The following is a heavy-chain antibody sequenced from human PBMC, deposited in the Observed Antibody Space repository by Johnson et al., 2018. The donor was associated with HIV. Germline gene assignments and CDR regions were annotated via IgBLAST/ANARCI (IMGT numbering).Heavy chain of an antibody. Sequence: QVTLVESGGGLVQPGRSLSLSCAASGFTFSSYAMHWVRQAPGKGLDWVAVISYDGSNKYYADSVKGRFTISRDNSKNTLYLQMNSLRAEDTAVYYCALTDYGDYPQRVPDAFDIWGQGTMVTVSS. CDR3: ALTDYGDYPQRVPDAFDI. CDR1: GFTFSSYA. D-gene: IGHD4-17*01. CDR2: ISYDGSNK. J-gene: IGHJ3*02. V-gene: IGHV3-30-3*01.